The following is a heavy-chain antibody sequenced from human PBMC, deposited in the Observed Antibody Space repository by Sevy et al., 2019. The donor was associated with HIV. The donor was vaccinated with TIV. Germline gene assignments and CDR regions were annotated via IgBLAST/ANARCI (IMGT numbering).Heavy chain of an antibody. D-gene: IGHD3-22*01. V-gene: IGHV3-21*01. Sequence: GGSLRLSCAASGFTFSSYSMNWVRQAPGKGLEWVSSISSSSSYIYYADSVKGRFTISRDNAKNSLYLQMNSLRAEDTAVYYYARDRLGYDSSGYYLPGAFDIWGQGTMVTVSS. CDR1: GFTFSSYS. CDR2: ISSSSSYI. CDR3: ARDRLGYDSSGYYLPGAFDI. J-gene: IGHJ3*02.